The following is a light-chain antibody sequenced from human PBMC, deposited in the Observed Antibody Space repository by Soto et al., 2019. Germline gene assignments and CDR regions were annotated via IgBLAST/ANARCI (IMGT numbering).Light chain of an antibody. V-gene: IGKV1-39*01. CDR1: QTITNN. CDR3: QQSYSTPYT. Sequence: DIQMTQSPSSLSASVGDGVTIACRASQTITNNLNWYQKKPGKAPKLLIYAASSLHSGVPSRFSGSGSGTDFTLTISSLQPEDFATYFCQQSYSTPYTFGQGTKLDIK. CDR2: AAS. J-gene: IGKJ2*01.